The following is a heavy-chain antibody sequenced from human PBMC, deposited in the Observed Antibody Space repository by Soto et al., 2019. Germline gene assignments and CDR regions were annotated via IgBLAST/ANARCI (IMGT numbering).Heavy chain of an antibody. J-gene: IGHJ6*02. V-gene: IGHV3-74*01. CDR2: INSDGSTT. Sequence: SLRLSCTASGFTFSSYWMHWVRQAPGKGLVWVSRINSDGSTTNYADSVKGRFTISRENAKNSLYLQMNSLRAGDTAVYYCVRFSPWYSGMDVWGQGTTVTVSS. CDR3: VRFSPWYSGMDV. CDR1: GFTFSSYW.